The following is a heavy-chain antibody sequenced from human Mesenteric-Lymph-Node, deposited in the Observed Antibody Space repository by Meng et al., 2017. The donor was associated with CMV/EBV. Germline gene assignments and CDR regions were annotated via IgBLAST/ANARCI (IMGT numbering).Heavy chain of an antibody. D-gene: IGHD2-2*01. CDR2: IRYDGSNK. CDR1: YG. Sequence: YGMHWVRQAPGKGLEWVAFIRYDGSNKYYADSVKGRFTISRDNSKNTLYLQMNSLRAEDTAVYYCAKGQLVVPAAIRQIYYYGMDAWGQGTTVTVSS. J-gene: IGHJ6*02. CDR3: AKGQLVVPAAIRQIYYYGMDA. V-gene: IGHV3-30*02.